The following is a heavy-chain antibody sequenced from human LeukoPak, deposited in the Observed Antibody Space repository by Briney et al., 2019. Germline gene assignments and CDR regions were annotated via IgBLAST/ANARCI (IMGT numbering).Heavy chain of an antibody. D-gene: IGHD3-22*01. CDR3: ARVMFRAYSSGYYFFDY. CDR1: SDSISSYY. CDR2: IYYSGST. V-gene: IGHV4-59*01. J-gene: IGHJ4*02. Sequence: PSETLSLTCTVSSDSISSYYWSWIRQPPGKGLEWIGYIYYSGSTNYNPSLKSRVTISVDTSKNQFSLKLSSVTAADTALYYCARVMFRAYSSGYYFFDYWGQGTLVTVSS.